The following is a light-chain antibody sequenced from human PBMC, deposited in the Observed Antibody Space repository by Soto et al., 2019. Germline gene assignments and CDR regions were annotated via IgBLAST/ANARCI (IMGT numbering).Light chain of an antibody. J-gene: IGLJ1*01. CDR2: EVS. V-gene: IGLV2-14*03. Sequence: QSALTQPASVSGSPGQSITISCTGNSSDVGAYDFVSWYQQHPDKAPKLKIYEVSNRPSGVSNRFSGSKSVNTATLTISGLQAEDEADYYCSSYTSSSTRVFGTGTKVTVL. CDR3: SSYTSSSTRV. CDR1: SSDVGAYDF.